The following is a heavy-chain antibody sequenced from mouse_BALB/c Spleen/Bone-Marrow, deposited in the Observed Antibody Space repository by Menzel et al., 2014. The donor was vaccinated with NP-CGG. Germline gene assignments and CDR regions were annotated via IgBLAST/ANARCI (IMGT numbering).Heavy chain of an antibody. CDR2: IRNKANGYTT. CDR1: GFTFTGYY. CDR3: ARDKNYSSHRYFDV. D-gene: IGHD1-1*01. Sequence: EVMLVGSGGGLVQPGGSLRLSCATSGFTFTGYYMSWVRQPPGKALELLGFIRNKANGYTTEYSASVKGRFTISRDNSQSIPYLQMNTTRAKDSTTYYCARDKNYSSHRYFDVWRAGTTVTVSS. V-gene: IGHV7-3*02. J-gene: IGHJ1*01.